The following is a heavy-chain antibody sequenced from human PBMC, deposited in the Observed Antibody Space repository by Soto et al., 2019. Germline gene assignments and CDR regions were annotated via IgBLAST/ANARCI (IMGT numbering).Heavy chain of an antibody. CDR2: IYHSGST. CDR1: GGSISSSNW. CDR3: ARRAAACTGCFDP. J-gene: IGHJ5*02. V-gene: IGHV4-4*02. D-gene: IGHD6-13*01. Sequence: QVQLQESGPGLVKPSGTLSLTCAVSGGSISSSNWWSWVRQPPGKGLEWIGEIYHSGSTDYNASLKSRVTISVDKSKYQFSLKLRSVTAAYTAVYYCARRAAACTGCFDPWGQGTMVTVAS.